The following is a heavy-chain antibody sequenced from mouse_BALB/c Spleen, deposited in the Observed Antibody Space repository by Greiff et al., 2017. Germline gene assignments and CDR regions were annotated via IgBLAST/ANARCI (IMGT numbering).Heavy chain of an antibody. J-gene: IGHJ2*01. D-gene: IGHD2-10*02. CDR3: ARWGYGNYDY. V-gene: IGHV1S56*01. CDR1: GYTFTSYY. Sequence: QVQLQQSGPELVKPGASVRISCKASGYTFTSYYIHWVKQRPGQGLEWIGWIYPGNVNTKYNEKFKGKATLTADKSSSTAYMQLSSLTSEDSAVYFCARWGYGNYDYWGQGTTLTVSS. CDR2: IYPGNVNT.